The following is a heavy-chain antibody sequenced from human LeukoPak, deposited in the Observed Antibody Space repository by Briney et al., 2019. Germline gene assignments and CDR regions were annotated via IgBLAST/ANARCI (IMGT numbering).Heavy chain of an antibody. J-gene: IGHJ4*02. CDR3: AGDPRNYDFWRGSISFFDY. CDR2: IYTSGST. CDR1: GGSISSYY. V-gene: IGHV4-4*07. Sequence: SETLSLTCTVSGGSISSYYWSWIRQPAGKGLEWIGRIYTSGSTNYNPSLKSRVTMSVDTSKNQFSLKLSSVTAADTAVYYCAGDPRNYDFWRGSISFFDYWGQGTLVTVSS. D-gene: IGHD3-3*01.